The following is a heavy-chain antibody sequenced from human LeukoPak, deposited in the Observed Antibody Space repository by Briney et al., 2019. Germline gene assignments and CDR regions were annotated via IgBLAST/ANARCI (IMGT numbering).Heavy chain of an antibody. CDR3: ARDMGRHWPPDF. D-gene: IGHD1-1*01. CDR1: GYTFTSYS. J-gene: IGHJ4*02. V-gene: IGHV1-8*02. Sequence: ASVKVSCKASGYTFTSYSIHWVRQAPGQGLEWMGWMNPNSGNTGYAQKFQGRVTMTRNTSISTAYMELSSLRSEDTAVYYCARDMGRHWPPDFWGQGTLVTVSS. CDR2: MNPNSGNT.